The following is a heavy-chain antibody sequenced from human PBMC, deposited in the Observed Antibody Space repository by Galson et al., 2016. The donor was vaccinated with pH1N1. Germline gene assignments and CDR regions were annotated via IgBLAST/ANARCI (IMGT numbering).Heavy chain of an antibody. J-gene: IGHJ5*02. D-gene: IGHD3-16*01. CDR2: IFPGDSDT. Sequence: QSGAEVKKPGESLKISGKASGYSFTDYWIGWVRQMTGKGLGWMGIIFPGDSDTRYSPSFPGQVTISADKPINTAYLQWSSLKASDTAIYYCARLRGSEFDPWGQGTLVTVST. CDR3: ARLRGSEFDP. CDR1: GYSFTDYW. V-gene: IGHV5-51*04.